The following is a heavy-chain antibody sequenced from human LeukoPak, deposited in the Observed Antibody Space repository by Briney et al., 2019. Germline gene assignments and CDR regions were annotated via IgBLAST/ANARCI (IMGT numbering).Heavy chain of an antibody. CDR1: GGSISSYY. Sequence: SETLSLTCTVSGGSISSYYWSWIRQPPGKGLEWIGYIYYSGSTNYNPSLKSRVTISVDTSKNQFSLKLSSVTAADTAVYYCARSTRNDWGLREDYWGQGTLVAVSS. D-gene: IGHD7-27*01. J-gene: IGHJ4*02. CDR3: ARSTRNDWGLREDY. V-gene: IGHV4-59*01. CDR2: IYYSGST.